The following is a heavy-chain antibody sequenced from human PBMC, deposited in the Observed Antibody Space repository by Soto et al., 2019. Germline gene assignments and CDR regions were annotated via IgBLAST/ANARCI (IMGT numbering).Heavy chain of an antibody. CDR2: ISSGGGST. V-gene: IGHV3-48*03. D-gene: IGHD2-21*02. J-gene: IGHJ4*01. CDR1: GFNFSSYE. Sequence: EVQLVESGGGLVQPGGSLRLSCAASGFNFSSYEMNWVRQAPGMGLEWVSYISSGGGSTYYADSVKGRFSISRDNAKNSLSLRMNSLSAEDSAIYFCAKAISAAPFAVVTAYDYWGHGTLVSVSS. CDR3: AKAISAAPFAVVTAYDY.